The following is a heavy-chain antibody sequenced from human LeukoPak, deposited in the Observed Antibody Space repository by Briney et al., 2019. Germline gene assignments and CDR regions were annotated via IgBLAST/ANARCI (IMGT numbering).Heavy chain of an antibody. V-gene: IGHV1-2*02. Sequence: ASVKVSCKASGYTFTGYYMHWVRQAPGQGLEWVGWINPNSGGTNYAQKFQGRVTMTRDTSISTAYMELSRLRSDDTAVYYCARSPTRDYDFWSGPLYYFDYWGQGTLVTVSS. CDR3: ARSPTRDYDFWSGPLYYFDY. J-gene: IGHJ4*02. CDR1: GYTFTGYY. D-gene: IGHD3-3*01. CDR2: INPNSGGT.